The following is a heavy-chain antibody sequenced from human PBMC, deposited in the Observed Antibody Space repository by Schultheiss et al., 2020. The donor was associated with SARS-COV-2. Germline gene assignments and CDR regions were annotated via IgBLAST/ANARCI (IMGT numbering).Heavy chain of an antibody. J-gene: IGHJ6*02. D-gene: IGHD1-26*01. CDR2: IYSGGST. CDR3: AKDMSHNSGSYQEDYYYGMDV. V-gene: IGHV3-53*04. CDR1: GFTVSSNY. Sequence: GGSLRLSCAASGFTVSSNYMSWVRQAPGKGLEWVSVIYSGGSTYYADSVKGRFTISRHNSKNTLYLQMNSLRAEDTAVYYCAKDMSHNSGSYQEDYYYGMDVWGQGTTVTVSS.